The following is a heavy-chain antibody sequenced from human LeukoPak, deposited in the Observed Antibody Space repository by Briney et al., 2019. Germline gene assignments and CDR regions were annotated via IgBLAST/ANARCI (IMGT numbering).Heavy chain of an antibody. CDR2: IKSKGDGGTP. D-gene: IGHD6-13*01. CDR3: SAPYASSWFD. CDR1: GFTFSNAW. Sequence: PGGSLRLSCAASGFTFSNAWMNWVRQAPGKGLEWVGRIKSKGDGGTPDYAASVKGRFTISRDDSKNTVYLQMNSLKTEDTAVYYCSAPYASSWFDWGQGSLVTVSS. V-gene: IGHV3-15*01. J-gene: IGHJ4*02.